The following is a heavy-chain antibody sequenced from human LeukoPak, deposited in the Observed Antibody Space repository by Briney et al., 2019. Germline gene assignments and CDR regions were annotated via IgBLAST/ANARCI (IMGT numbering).Heavy chain of an antibody. Sequence: ASVKVSCKASGYKFAGSGISWVRQAPGQGLEWMGWISAYNSDTNYAQEFHGRVTMTTDTPTSTAYMELRSLRSDDTAVYYCATHCSGVSCYGSDGPWGQGTLVTVSS. V-gene: IGHV1-18*01. D-gene: IGHD2-15*01. CDR1: GYKFAGSG. J-gene: IGHJ5*02. CDR2: ISAYNSDT. CDR3: ATHCSGVSCYGSDGP.